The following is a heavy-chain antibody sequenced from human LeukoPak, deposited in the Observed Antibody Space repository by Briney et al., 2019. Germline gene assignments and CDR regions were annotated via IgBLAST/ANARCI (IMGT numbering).Heavy chain of an antibody. J-gene: IGHJ4*02. V-gene: IGHV3-33*08. CDR1: GFTFSSYV. CDR3: ARDQMGTIRFFDY. CDR2: IWHDGSNK. D-gene: IGHD5-24*01. Sequence: GGSLRLSCAASGFTFSSYVMSWVRQAPGKGLEWVAVIWHDGSNKYYADSVKGRFTISRDNSKNTLYLQMNSLRAEDTAVYYCARDQMGTIRFFDYWGQGTLVTVSS.